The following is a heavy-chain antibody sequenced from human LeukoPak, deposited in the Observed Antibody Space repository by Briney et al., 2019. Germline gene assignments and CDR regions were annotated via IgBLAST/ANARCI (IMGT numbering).Heavy chain of an antibody. J-gene: IGHJ6*02. Sequence: GRSLRLSCAASGFTFDDYAMHWVRQAPGKGLEWVSGISWNSGSIVYADSVKGRFPISRDNAKNSLYLQMNSLRAEDTALYYCAKDSKGSYYYDSSGYYSHYYYGMDVWGQGTTVTVSS. CDR2: ISWNSGSI. D-gene: IGHD3-22*01. V-gene: IGHV3-9*01. CDR1: GFTFDDYA. CDR3: AKDSKGSYYYDSSGYYSHYYYGMDV.